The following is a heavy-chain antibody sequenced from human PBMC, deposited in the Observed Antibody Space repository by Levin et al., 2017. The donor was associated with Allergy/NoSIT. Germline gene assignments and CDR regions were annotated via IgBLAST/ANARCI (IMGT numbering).Heavy chain of an antibody. Sequence: GGSLRLSCAASGFTFDDYTMHWVRQAPGKGLEWVSLISWDGGSTYYADSVKGRFTISRDNSKNSLYLQMNSLRTEDTALYYCAKDLHPGTEGWAGYFDYWGQGTLVTVSS. CDR2: ISWDGGST. J-gene: IGHJ4*02. CDR1: GFTFDDYT. CDR3: AKDLHPGTEGWAGYFDY. V-gene: IGHV3-43*01. D-gene: IGHD3/OR15-3a*01.